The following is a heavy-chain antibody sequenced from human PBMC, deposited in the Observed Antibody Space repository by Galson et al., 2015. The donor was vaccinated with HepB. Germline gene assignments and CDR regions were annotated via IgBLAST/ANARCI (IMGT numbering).Heavy chain of an antibody. CDR3: AREPSRLLNYIWGSYRRSMDV. V-gene: IGHV1-2*06. J-gene: IGHJ6*04. CDR2: INPNSGGT. CDR1: GYTFTGYY. D-gene: IGHD3-16*02. Sequence: QSGAEVKKPGESLKVSCKASGYTFTGYYMHWVRQAPGQGLEWMGRINPNSGGTNYAQKFQGRVTMTRDTSISTAYMELSRLRSDDTAVYYCAREPSRLLNYIWGSYRRSMDVWGKGTTVTVSS.